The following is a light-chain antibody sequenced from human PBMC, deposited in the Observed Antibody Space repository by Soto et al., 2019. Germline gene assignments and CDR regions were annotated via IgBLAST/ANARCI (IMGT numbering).Light chain of an antibody. CDR2: EGT. CDR3: CSYAGSNTYV. CDR1: SSDVGNYNL. J-gene: IGLJ3*02. V-gene: IGLV2-23*01. Sequence: QSALPQPASVSGSPGQSITISCTGTSSDVGNYNLVSWYQQYPDTAPKLIISEGTKRPSGVSHRFSGSKSGNTASLTISGLQAEDEAVYYCCSYAGSNTYVFGGGTKVTVL.